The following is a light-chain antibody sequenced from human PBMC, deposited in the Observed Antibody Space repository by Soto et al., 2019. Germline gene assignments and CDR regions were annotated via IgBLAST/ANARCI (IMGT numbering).Light chain of an antibody. V-gene: IGKV1-39*01. Sequence: DIQMTQSPYSLSASVGDRVTITCRASQSISSYLNWYQQKPGKAPKLLIYAASSLQSGVPSRFSGSGSGTDFTLTISSLQPEDFSPYYCQQSYSTLTFGPGTNVDIK. CDR2: AAS. CDR1: QSISSY. CDR3: QQSYSTLT. J-gene: IGKJ3*01.